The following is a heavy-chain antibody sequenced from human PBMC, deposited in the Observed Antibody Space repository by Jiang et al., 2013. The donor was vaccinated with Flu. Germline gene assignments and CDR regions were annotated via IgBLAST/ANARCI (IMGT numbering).Heavy chain of an antibody. Sequence: GAEVKKPGASVKVSCKASGYTFTSYAMHWVRQAPGQRLEWMGWINAGNGNTKYSQKFQGRVTITRDTSASTAYMELSSLRSEDTAVYYCARSRGVIHYYYYGMDVWGQGTTVTVSS. CDR3: ARSRGVIHYYYYGMDV. D-gene: IGHD3-10*01. V-gene: IGHV1-3*01. CDR1: GYTFTSYA. CDR2: INAGNGNT. J-gene: IGHJ6*02.